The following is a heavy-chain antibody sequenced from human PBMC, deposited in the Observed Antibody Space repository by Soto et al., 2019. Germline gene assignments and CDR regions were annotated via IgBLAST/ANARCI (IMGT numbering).Heavy chain of an antibody. V-gene: IGHV4-34*01. CDR3: ARGRWFQGVYWSSTSCYGGFDP. CDR1: GGSFSGYY. CDR2: INHSGST. Sequence: SETLSLTCAVYGGSFSGYYWSWIRQPPGKGLEWIGEINHSGSTNYNPSLKSRVTISVDTSKNQFSLKLSSVTAADTAVYYCARGRWFQGVYWSSTSCYGGFDPWGQGTLVTVSS. J-gene: IGHJ5*02. D-gene: IGHD2-2*01.